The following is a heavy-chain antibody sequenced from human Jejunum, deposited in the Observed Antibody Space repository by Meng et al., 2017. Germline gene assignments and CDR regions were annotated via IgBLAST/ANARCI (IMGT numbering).Heavy chain of an antibody. CDR3: AKRDNGFNI. Sequence: GESLKISCAASGFTFSSSVMSWVRQAPGKGLEWVSTINGHGDTTYYADSLRGRFTISRDNSKTTLYLQMNSLRAEDTALYYCAKRDNGFNIWGQGTMVTVSS. V-gene: IGHV3-23*01. CDR2: INGHGDTT. CDR1: GFTFSSSV. J-gene: IGHJ3*02.